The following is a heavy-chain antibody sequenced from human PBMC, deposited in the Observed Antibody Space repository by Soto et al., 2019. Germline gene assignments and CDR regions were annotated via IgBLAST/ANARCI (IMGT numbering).Heavy chain of an antibody. D-gene: IGHD3-16*02. J-gene: IGHJ4*02. Sequence: ASVKVSCKASGYTFTGYYMHWVRQAPGQGLEWMGWINPNSGGTNYAQKFQGRVTMTRDTSISTAYMELSRLRSDDTAVYYCARLYYDYVWGSYRYRHYFDYWGQGTLATVSS. CDR3: ARLYYDYVWGSYRYRHYFDY. V-gene: IGHV1-2*02. CDR2: INPNSGGT. CDR1: GYTFTGYY.